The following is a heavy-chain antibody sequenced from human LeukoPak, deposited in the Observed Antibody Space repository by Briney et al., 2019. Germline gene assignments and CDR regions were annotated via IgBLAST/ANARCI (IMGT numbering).Heavy chain of an antibody. V-gene: IGHV4-59*08. J-gene: IGHJ3*02. D-gene: IGHD3-16*01. Sequence: SETLSLTCTVSGGSISSYYWSWLRQPPGKGLEWIGYIYYSGSTNYNPSLKSRVTISVDTSKNQFSLKLSSVTAADTAVYYCARLFQPTPIDYVWGSSQKHAFDIWGQGTMVAVSS. CDR2: IYYSGST. CDR1: GGSISSYY. CDR3: ARLFQPTPIDYVWGSSQKHAFDI.